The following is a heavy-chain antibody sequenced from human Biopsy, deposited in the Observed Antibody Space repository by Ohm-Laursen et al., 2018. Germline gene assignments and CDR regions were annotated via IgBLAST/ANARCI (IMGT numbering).Heavy chain of an antibody. CDR2: IRDKANSYTT. V-gene: IGHV3-72*01. Sequence: SLRLSCAAPGFSFSDNYMDWVRQAPGKGLEWVGRIRDKANSYTTDYAASVKGRFTISRDDSKNSLYLQMNSLKTEDTALYYCARAGRYCSGGGCYSWFDSWGQGTLLTVSS. D-gene: IGHD2-15*01. J-gene: IGHJ5*01. CDR3: ARAGRYCSGGGCYSWFDS. CDR1: GFSFSDNY.